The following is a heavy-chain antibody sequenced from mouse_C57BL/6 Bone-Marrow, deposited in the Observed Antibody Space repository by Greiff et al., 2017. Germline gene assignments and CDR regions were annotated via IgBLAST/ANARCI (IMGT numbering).Heavy chain of an antibody. Sequence: EVQLQQSGPGMVKPSQSLSLTCTVTGYSITSGYDWHWIRHFPGNKLEWMGYISYSGSTNYNPSLKSRISITHDTSKHHFFLKLNSVTTEDTATYYCARGAMDYWGQGTSVTVSS. J-gene: IGHJ4*01. CDR2: ISYSGST. CDR3: ARGAMDY. V-gene: IGHV3-1*01. CDR1: GYSITSGYD.